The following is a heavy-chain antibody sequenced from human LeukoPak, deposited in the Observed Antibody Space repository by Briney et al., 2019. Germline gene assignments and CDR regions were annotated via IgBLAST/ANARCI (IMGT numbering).Heavy chain of an antibody. CDR3: ARGYGGWYRYYYMDV. V-gene: IGHV4-34*01. Sequence: SETLSLTCAVYGGSFSGYYWSWIRQPPGKGLEWIGEINHSGSTHYNPSLKSRVTISVDTSKNQFSLKLSSVTAADTAVYYCARGYGGWYRYYYMDVWGKGTTVTVSS. D-gene: IGHD6-19*01. CDR2: INHSGST. J-gene: IGHJ6*03. CDR1: GGSFSGYY.